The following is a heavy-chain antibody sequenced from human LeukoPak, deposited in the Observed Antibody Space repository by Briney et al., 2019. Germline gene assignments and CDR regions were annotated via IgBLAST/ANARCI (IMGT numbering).Heavy chain of an antibody. Sequence: PGGSLRLSCAASGLTFSSYAMSWVRQTAGKGLQWVSAVSGSGGSTYYADSVKGRFTISRDNSQNTLYLQMNSLRAEDTAVYYCAKVGATQDFWGQGTLVTVSS. V-gene: IGHV3-23*01. CDR3: AKVGATQDF. J-gene: IGHJ4*02. D-gene: IGHD1-26*01. CDR1: GLTFSSYA. CDR2: VSGSGGST.